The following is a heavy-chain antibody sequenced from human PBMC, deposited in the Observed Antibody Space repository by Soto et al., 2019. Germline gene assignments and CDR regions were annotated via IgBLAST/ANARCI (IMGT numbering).Heavy chain of an antibody. D-gene: IGHD4-17*01. CDR1: GYTFTSYG. CDR3: ARVSQDMTTVTTVDY. CDR2: ISAYNGNT. Sequence: ASVKVSCKASGYTFTSYGISWVRQAPGQGLEWMGWISAYNGNTNYAQKLQGRVTMTTDTSTSTAYMELRSLRSDDTAVYYCARVSQDMTTVTTVDYWGQGTLVTVLL. V-gene: IGHV1-18*01. J-gene: IGHJ4*02.